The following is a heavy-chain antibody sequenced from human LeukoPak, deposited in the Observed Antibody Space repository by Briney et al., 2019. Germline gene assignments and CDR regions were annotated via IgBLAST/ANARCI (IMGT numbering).Heavy chain of an antibody. Sequence: SETLSLTCTVSGGSISSYYWSWIRQPPGKGLEWIGYIYYSGSTNYNPSLKSRVTISVDTSKNQFSLKLSSVTAADTAVYYCARVGYCSGGSCQKRVAFDIWGQGTMVTVSS. V-gene: IGHV4-59*01. CDR3: ARVGYCSGGSCQKRVAFDI. CDR2: IYYSGST. D-gene: IGHD2-15*01. CDR1: GGSISSYY. J-gene: IGHJ3*02.